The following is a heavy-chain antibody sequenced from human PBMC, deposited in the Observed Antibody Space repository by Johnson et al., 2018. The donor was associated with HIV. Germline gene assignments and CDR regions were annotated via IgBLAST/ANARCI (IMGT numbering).Heavy chain of an antibody. CDR2: ISWNSGSI. CDR1: GFTFDDYG. V-gene: IGHV3-20*04. J-gene: IGHJ3*02. CDR3: ASPRAVAGGGAFDI. Sequence: EVLLLESGGGVVRPGGSLRLSCAASGFTFDDYGMSWVRQAPGKGLEWVSGISWNSGSIGYADSVKGRFTISRDNAKNSLYLQMNSLRAGDTAVYYCASPRAVAGGGAFDIWGQGTRVTVSS. D-gene: IGHD6-19*01.